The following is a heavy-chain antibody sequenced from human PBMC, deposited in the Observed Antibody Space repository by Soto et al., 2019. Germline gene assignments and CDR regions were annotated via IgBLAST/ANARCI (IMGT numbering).Heavy chain of an antibody. V-gene: IGHV1-69*01. J-gene: IGHJ6*02. CDR1: GGTFSSYA. CDR2: IIPIFNAT. D-gene: IGHD3-3*01. CDR3: AREDFDSEIYYGMDV. Sequence: QVQLVQSGSSVKKPGSSVKVSCKASGGTFSSYAISWVRQAPGQGLEWMGGIIPIFNATPYAQKCQGRVTITADESTSTAYMELSSLRSEDTAVYYCAREDFDSEIYYGMDVWGQGTTVTVSS.